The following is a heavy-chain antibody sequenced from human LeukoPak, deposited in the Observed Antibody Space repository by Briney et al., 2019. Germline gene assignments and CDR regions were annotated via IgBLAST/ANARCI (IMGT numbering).Heavy chain of an antibody. Sequence: SETLSLTCSVSGDSISNFYWNWIRQPPGKRLEWIGNIHYSGNTNYNPSLQSRVTISIDTSRKQLFLKLTSVTAADTAVYYCALAPNSNWFDFWGQGTLVTVSS. CDR2: IHYSGNT. J-gene: IGHJ5*01. CDR3: ALAPNSNWFDF. CDR1: GDSISNFY. D-gene: IGHD2-8*01. V-gene: IGHV4-59*08.